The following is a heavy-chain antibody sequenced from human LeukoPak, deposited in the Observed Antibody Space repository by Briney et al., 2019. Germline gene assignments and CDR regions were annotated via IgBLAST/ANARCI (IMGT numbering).Heavy chain of an antibody. J-gene: IGHJ4*02. Sequence: ASVKVSCKASGGTFSSYAISWVRQAPGQGLEWMGWINTNTGNPTYAQGFTGRFVFSLDTSVSTAYLQISSLKAEDTAVYYCARTSGIVGATTRGDFDYWGQGTLVTVSS. D-gene: IGHD1-26*01. CDR3: ARTSGIVGATTRGDFDY. CDR2: INTNTGNP. V-gene: IGHV7-4-1*02. CDR1: GGTFSSYA.